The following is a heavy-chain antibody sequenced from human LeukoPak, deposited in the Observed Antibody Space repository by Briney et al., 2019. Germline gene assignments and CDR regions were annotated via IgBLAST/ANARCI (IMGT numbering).Heavy chain of an antibody. J-gene: IGHJ5*02. CDR1: GYTFTSYY. CDR3: ARPHRPGITMVRGVIAQYNWFDP. CDR2: INPSGGST. Sequence: ASVKVSCKASGYTFTSYYMHWVRQAPGQGLEWMGIINPSGGSTSYAQKFQGRVTMTRDTSTSTVYMGLSSLRSEDTAVYYCARPHRPGITMVRGVIAQYNWFDPWGQGTLVTVSS. V-gene: IGHV1-46*01. D-gene: IGHD3-10*01.